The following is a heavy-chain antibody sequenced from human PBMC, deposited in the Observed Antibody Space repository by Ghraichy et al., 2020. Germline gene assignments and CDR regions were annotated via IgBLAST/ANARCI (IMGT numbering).Heavy chain of an antibody. CDR1: EFTFSNYG. Sequence: GALRLSCTASEFTFSNYGMHWVRQAPGKGLEWVAFIQFDGREKPYLDSVKGQFTISRDNSKSTLYLQINTLTTEDTAMYYCVKDTIFRVDSFDLWGQGTMVTVSS. CDR3: VKDTIFRVDSFDL. J-gene: IGHJ3*01. V-gene: IGHV3-30*02. D-gene: IGHD3-3*01. CDR2: IQFDGREK.